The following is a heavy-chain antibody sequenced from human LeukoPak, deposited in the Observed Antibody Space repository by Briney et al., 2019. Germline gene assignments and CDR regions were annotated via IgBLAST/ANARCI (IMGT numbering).Heavy chain of an antibody. CDR3: ARERPSYYDILTGYYPRSLPYYFDY. J-gene: IGHJ4*02. CDR2: INHSGST. V-gene: IGHV4-34*01. D-gene: IGHD3-9*01. CDR1: GGSFSGYY. Sequence: SEILSLTCAVYGGSFSGYYWSWIRQPPGKGLEWIGEINHSGSTNYNPSLKSRVTISVDTSKNQFSLKLSSVTAADTAVYYCARERPSYYDILTGYYPRSLPYYFDYWGQGPLVTVSS.